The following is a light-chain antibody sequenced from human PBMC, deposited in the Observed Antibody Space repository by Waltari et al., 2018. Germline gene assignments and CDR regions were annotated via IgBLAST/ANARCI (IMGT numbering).Light chain of an antibody. Sequence: QSALTQPASVSGSPGQSITIPCTGTSSDVGGYTSVSWYHKHPGKAPKLMIYDVSNRPSGVSNRFSGSKSGNTASLTISGLQAEDEADYYCSSYTTSSTYVFGTGTKVSVL. J-gene: IGLJ1*01. CDR3: SSYTTSSTYV. CDR2: DVS. CDR1: SSDVGGYTS. V-gene: IGLV2-14*01.